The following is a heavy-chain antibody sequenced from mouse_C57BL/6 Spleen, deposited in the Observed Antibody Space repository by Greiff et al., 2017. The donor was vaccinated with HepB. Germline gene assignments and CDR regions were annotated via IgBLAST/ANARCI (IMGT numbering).Heavy chain of an antibody. D-gene: IGHD2-5*01. V-gene: IGHV5-16*01. CDR1: GFTFSDYY. CDR3: AREDYSNYVGFAY. J-gene: IGHJ3*01. CDR2: INYDGSST. Sequence: EVKLMESEGGLVQPGSSMKLSCTASGFTFSDYYMAWVRQVPEKGLEWVANINYDGSSTYYLDSLKSRFIISRDNAKNILYLQMSSLKSEDTATYYCAREDYSNYVGFAYWGQGTLVTVSA.